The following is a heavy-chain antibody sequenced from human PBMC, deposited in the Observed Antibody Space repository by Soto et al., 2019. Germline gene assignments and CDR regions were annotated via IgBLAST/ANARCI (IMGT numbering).Heavy chain of an antibody. V-gene: IGHV1-3*01. CDR3: ARDPRNYYGMDV. Sequence: ASVKVSCKASGYTFTDYAMHWVRQAPGQRLEWMGWINAGNGNTKYSQKFQGRVTITRDTSASTAYMELSSLRSEDTAVYYCARDPRNYYGMDVWGQGTTVTVSS. CDR1: GYTFTDYA. CDR2: INAGNGNT. J-gene: IGHJ6*02.